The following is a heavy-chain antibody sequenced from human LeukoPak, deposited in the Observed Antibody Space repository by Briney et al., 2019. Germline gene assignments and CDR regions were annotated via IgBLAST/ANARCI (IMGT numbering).Heavy chain of an antibody. D-gene: IGHD4-17*01. Sequence: PGGSLRLSCAASGLNFKTYGMHWVRQAPGKGLEWVAVIFYDGINKYYADSVKGRFTISRDNAKNSLYLQMNSLRAEDTAVYYCARDGLDYGDSPGAEYFQHWGQGTLVTVSS. CDR3: ARDGLDYGDSPGAEYFQH. CDR1: GLNFKTYG. CDR2: IFYDGINK. V-gene: IGHV3-33*01. J-gene: IGHJ1*01.